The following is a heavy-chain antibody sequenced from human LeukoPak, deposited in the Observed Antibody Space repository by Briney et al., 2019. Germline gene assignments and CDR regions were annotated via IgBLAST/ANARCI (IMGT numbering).Heavy chain of an antibody. CDR1: GFTFSSYG. V-gene: IGHV3-30*02. CDR3: ATLVVVIKKPFDY. D-gene: IGHD3-22*01. CDR2: IRYDGSNK. Sequence: PGGSLRLSCAASGFTFSSYGMHWVRQAPGKGLEGVAFIRYDGSNKYYADSVKGRFTISRDNSKNTLYLQMNSLRAEDTAVYYCATLVVVIKKPFDYWGQGTLVTVSS. J-gene: IGHJ4*02.